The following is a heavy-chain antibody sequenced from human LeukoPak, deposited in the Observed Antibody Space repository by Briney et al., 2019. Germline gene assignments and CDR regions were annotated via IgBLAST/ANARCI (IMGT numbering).Heavy chain of an antibody. V-gene: IGHV4-59*01. D-gene: IGHD4-11*01. Sequence: SETLSLTCTVSDDSITMYYWTWIRQPPGKGLEWIGYVDHTGSTKFNPSLNGRVSISRDTSNNFFSLRLRSVTAADTAVYFCARGRVSSSTWYSTYYYFFYMDFWGKGSTVTVSS. CDR2: VDHTGST. J-gene: IGHJ6*03. CDR1: DDSITMYY. CDR3: ARGRVSSSTWYSTYYYFFYMDF.